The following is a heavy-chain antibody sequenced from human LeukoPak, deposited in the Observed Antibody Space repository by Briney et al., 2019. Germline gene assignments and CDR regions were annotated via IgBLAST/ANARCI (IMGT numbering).Heavy chain of an antibody. V-gene: IGHV3-21*01. J-gene: IGHJ4*02. D-gene: IGHD1-1*01. CDR1: GLTFSSYS. CDR2: ISSSSSHI. Sequence: AGGSLRLSCAASGLTFSSYSMNWVRQAPGKGLEWVSSISSSSSHIYYADSVKGRFTISRDNAKNSLYLQMNSLRAEDTGVYYCARGTTYIDYWGQGTLVTVSS. CDR3: ARGTTYIDY.